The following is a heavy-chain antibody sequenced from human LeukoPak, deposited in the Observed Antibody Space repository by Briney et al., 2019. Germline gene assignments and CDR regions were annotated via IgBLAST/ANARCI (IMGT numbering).Heavy chain of an antibody. CDR3: ARLPAIAPPDY. CDR2: ISFDGSNK. J-gene: IGHJ4*02. CDR1: GFTFSTYG. V-gene: IGHV3-30*03. Sequence: GGSLRLSCAASGFTFSTYGMHWVRQAPGKGLEWVAVISFDGSNKYYADSVKGRFTISRDNSKKTLYLQMNSLRAEDAAVYYCARLPAIAPPDYWGQGTLVTVSS. D-gene: IGHD6-6*01.